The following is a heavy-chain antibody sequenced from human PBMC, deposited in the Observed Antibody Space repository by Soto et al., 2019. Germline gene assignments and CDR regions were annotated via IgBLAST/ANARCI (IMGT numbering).Heavy chain of an antibody. CDR2: INGGYGGT. D-gene: IGHD2-15*01. J-gene: IGHJ4*02. Sequence: QVVLLQSGAEMKKPGASLNISCKASGYTFSRYAINWVRQVPGQRLEWMGWINGGYGGTIYSQKFQGRVTIVRDTSTDTAYREWSGLRAEDTARYYWARAPPSSGASTRTYSLAYWGKGSLSPVSS. V-gene: IGHV1-3*01. CDR1: GYTFSRYA. CDR3: ARAPPSSGASTRTYSLAY.